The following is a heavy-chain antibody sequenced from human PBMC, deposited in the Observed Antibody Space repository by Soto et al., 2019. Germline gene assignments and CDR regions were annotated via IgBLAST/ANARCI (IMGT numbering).Heavy chain of an antibody. CDR1: GVSXSSYY. V-gene: IGHV4-59*08. CDR3: ARQVFGAAGFPFDY. J-gene: IGHJ4*02. D-gene: IGHD6-13*01. CDR2: IYYSGST. Sequence: PSETLSLTCTVSGVSXSSYYWSWVRQPPGKGLEWIGYIYYSGSTNSNPSLTSRVTTSVDPSTIQFSLKLSYVTAADTAVYSCARQVFGAAGFPFDYWGQGTRVTVSA.